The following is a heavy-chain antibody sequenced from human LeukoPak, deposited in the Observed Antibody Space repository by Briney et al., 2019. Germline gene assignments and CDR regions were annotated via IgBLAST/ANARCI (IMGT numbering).Heavy chain of an antibody. J-gene: IGHJ6*03. CDR3: ARGHRGSIAAAGTYYYYYMDV. D-gene: IGHD6-13*01. CDR2: INHSGST. CDR1: GGSFSGYY. Sequence: SETLSLTCAVYGGSFSGYYWSWIRQPPGKGLEWIGEINHSGSTNYNPSLKSRVTISVDTSKNQFSLKLSSVTAADTAVYYCARGHRGSIAAAGTYYYYYMDVWGKGTTVIVSS. V-gene: IGHV4-34*01.